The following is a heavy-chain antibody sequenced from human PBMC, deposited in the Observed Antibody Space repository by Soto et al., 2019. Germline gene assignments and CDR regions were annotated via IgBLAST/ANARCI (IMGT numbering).Heavy chain of an antibody. CDR2: IYYSGST. D-gene: IGHD3-3*01. CDR3: ARDRITIFGVYYMDV. Sequence: SETLSLTCTVSGGSSSSYYWSWIRQPPGKGLEWIGYIYYSGSTNYNPSLKSRVTISVDTSKNQFSLKLSSVTAADTAVYYCARDRITIFGVYYMDVWGEGTTVTVSS. CDR1: GGSSSSYY. V-gene: IGHV4-59*01. J-gene: IGHJ6*03.